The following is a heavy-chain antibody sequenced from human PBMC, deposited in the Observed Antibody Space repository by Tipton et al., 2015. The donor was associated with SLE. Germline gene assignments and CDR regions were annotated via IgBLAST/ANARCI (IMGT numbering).Heavy chain of an antibody. Sequence: LRLSCAVYGGSFSGYFWSWIRQPPGKGLEWIGEINHSGGTNYNPSLKRRVTISGDTSKNQFSLKLSSVTAADTSVYYCVGSTAGGFFDYWGQGTLVTVSS. CDR1: GGSFSGYF. CDR2: INHSGGT. J-gene: IGHJ4*02. D-gene: IGHD2-2*01. V-gene: IGHV4-34*01. CDR3: VGSTAGGFFDY.